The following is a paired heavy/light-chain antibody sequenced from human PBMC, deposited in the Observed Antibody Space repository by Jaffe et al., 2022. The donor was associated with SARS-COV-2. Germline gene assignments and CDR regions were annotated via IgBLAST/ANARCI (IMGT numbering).Light chain of an antibody. J-gene: IGLJ1*01. CDR3: SSYAGSNKV. Sequence: QSALTQPPSASGSPGQSVTISCTGTSSDIGGTYNYVSWYQHHPGKAPKLMIYEVRKRPSGVPDRFSGSKYGNTASLTVSGLQAEDEADYYCSSYAGSNKVFGTGTKVTVL. CDR2: EVR. V-gene: IGLV2-8*01. CDR1: SSDIGGTYNY.
Heavy chain of an antibody. D-gene: IGHD1-26*01. Sequence: QVLLQESGPGLVEPSGTLSLTCAVSGGSISSSNWWSWVRQPPGKGLEWIGEIYHDGPSNYNPSLKSRVTMSVDKSKNQFSLKLNSVTAADTAVYYCARVGSTAFDLWGRGTLVTVSS. V-gene: IGHV4-4*02. CDR1: GGSISSSNW. J-gene: IGHJ2*01. CDR2: IYHDGPS. CDR3: ARVGSTAFDL.